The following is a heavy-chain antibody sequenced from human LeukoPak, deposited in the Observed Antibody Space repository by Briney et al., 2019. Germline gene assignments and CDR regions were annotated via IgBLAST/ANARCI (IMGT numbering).Heavy chain of an antibody. V-gene: IGHV3-48*03. Sequence: GGSLRLSCAASGFSFSGFDMNWVRQAPGKGLEWIAHIGTSVNAIYYADSVRGRFTISRDNARDSLSLQMDSLRVEDTAVYYCAKDSVWFGDLLNWGQGALVIVSS. D-gene: IGHD3-10*01. CDR3: AKDSVWFGDLLN. CDR2: IGTSVNAI. CDR1: GFSFSGFD. J-gene: IGHJ4*02.